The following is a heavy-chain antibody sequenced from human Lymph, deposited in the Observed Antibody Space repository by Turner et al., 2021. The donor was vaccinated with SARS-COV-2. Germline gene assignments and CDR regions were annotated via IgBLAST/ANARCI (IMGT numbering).Heavy chain of an antibody. CDR2: IRTNSDGGTT. V-gene: IGHV3-15*01. Sequence: EVQPVESGGGLVRPGGSLILPCIASGFRFTNAWMSWVRQAPGKGLEWVGRIRTNSDGGTTDYAAPVAGRLIISRDDSKNTLYLQMNSLKTEDTAVYYCTTSLSQGARWDGMDVWGPGTTVIVSS. CDR3: TTSLSQGARWDGMDV. CDR1: GFRFTNAW. J-gene: IGHJ6*02. D-gene: IGHD3-16*01.